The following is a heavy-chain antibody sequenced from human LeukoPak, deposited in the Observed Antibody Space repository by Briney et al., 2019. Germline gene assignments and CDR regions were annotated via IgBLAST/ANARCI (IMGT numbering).Heavy chain of an antibody. CDR3: ARGRIYGSGSYYWEPVPIYYFDY. Sequence: SETLSLTCAVYGGSFSGYYWSWIRQPPGKGLEWIGEINHSGSTNYNPSLKSRVTISVDTSKNQFSLKLSSVTAADTAVYYCARGRIYGSGSYYWEPVPIYYFDYWGQGTLVTVSS. CDR2: INHSGST. D-gene: IGHD3-10*01. V-gene: IGHV4-34*01. J-gene: IGHJ4*02. CDR1: GGSFSGYY.